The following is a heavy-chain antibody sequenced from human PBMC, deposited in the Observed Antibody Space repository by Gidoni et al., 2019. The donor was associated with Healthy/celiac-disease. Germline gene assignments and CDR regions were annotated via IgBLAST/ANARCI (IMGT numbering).Heavy chain of an antibody. D-gene: IGHD6-13*01. Sequence: EVQLVESGGGLVQPGGSLRVSXAASGVPSSTYEMHWVPQAPGQGLGWVSTISSSGSTIYYADSMKGLFTXSRXXAKNXXXLQXXXLXXXDTXXXYCARXIAXXDIRXYYGXXXWG. J-gene: IGHJ6*01. CDR3: ARXIAXXDIRXYYGXXX. V-gene: IGHV3-48*03. CDR1: GVPSSTYE. CDR2: ISSSGSTI.